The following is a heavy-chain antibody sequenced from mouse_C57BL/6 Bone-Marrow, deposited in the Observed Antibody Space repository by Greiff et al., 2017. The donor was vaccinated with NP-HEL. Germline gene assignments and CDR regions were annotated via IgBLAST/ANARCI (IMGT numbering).Heavy chain of an antibody. Sequence: VKVVESGPGLVAPSQSLSITCTVSGFSLTSYGVHWVRQPPGKGLEWLVVIWSDGSTTYNSALKSRLSISKDNSKSQVFLKMNSLQTDDTAMYYCARKNYRSLYFDVWGTGTTVTVSS. CDR1: GFSLTSYG. CDR3: ARKNYRSLYFDV. V-gene: IGHV2-6*02. CDR2: IWSDGST. D-gene: IGHD2-1*01. J-gene: IGHJ1*03.